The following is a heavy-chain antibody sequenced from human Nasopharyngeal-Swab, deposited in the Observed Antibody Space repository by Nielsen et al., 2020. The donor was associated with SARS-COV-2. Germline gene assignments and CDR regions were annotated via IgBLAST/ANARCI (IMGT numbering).Heavy chain of an antibody. CDR3: ATPPPNYDFWSGYYSYYYYYGMDV. V-gene: IGHV3-48*01. CDR2: ISSSSSTT. Sequence: GESLKISCAASGFTFSSYSMNWVRQAPGKGLEWVSYISSSSSTTYYADSVKGRFTISRDNSKNTLYLQMNSLRAEDTAVYYCATPPPNYDFWSGYYSYYYYYGMDVWGQGTTVTVSS. D-gene: IGHD3-3*01. CDR1: GFTFSSYS. J-gene: IGHJ6*02.